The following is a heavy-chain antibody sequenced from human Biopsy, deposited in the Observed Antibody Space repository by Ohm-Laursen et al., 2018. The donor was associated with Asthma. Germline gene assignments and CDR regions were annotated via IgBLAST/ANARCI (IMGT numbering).Heavy chain of an antibody. J-gene: IGHJ6*02. CDR1: GFTFSSYS. Sequence: SLRLSCAASGFTFSSYSMNWVRQAPGKGLEWVLSISSSSSYIYYADSVKGRFTISRDNAKNSLYLQMNSLRAEDTAVYYCARVDTIFGVVIPIYYYYGMDVWGQGTTVTVSS. V-gene: IGHV3-21*01. D-gene: IGHD3-3*01. CDR2: ISSSSSYI. CDR3: ARVDTIFGVVIPIYYYYGMDV.